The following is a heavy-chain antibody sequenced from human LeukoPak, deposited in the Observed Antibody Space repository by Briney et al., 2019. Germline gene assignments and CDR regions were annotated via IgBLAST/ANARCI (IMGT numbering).Heavy chain of an antibody. CDR2: IKSKTDGGTT. Sequence: GGSLRLPCAASGFTFSNAWMSWVRQAPGKGLEWVGRIKSKTDGGTTDYAAPVKGRFTISRDDSKNTLYLQMNSLKTEDTAVYYCTTKPLGYCSSSSCYSYFDHWGQGTLVTVSS. J-gene: IGHJ4*02. D-gene: IGHD2-2*01. V-gene: IGHV3-15*01. CDR3: TTKPLGYCSSSSCYSYFDH. CDR1: GFTFSNAW.